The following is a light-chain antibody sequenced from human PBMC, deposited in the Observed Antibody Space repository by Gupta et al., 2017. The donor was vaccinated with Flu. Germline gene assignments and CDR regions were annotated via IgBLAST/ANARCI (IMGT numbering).Light chain of an antibody. CDR2: EVS. V-gene: IGLV2-14*03. CDR3: ASYSTGSTPWV. CDR1: SSDVGTSDY. Sequence: QSTLTQPASVSGSHGQSITIPCTGTSSDVGTSDYVSWYQQHPGKAPRLVIYEVSNRPSGVSNRFSGSKSGNTASLTISGLQAEDEADYYCASYSTGSTPWVFGGGTKLTVL. J-gene: IGLJ3*02.